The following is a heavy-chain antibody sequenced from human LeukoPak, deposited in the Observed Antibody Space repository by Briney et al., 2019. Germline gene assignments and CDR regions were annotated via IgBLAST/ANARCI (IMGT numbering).Heavy chain of an antibody. CDR3: ARVGYDSSGYYLAEYFQH. V-gene: IGHV3-21*01. Sequence: GGSLRLSCAASGFTFSSYSMNWARQAPGKGLEWVSSISNSSSYIYYADSVKGRFTISRDNAKNSLYLQMNSLRAEDTAVYYCARVGYDSSGYYLAEYFQHWGQGTLVTVSS. D-gene: IGHD3-22*01. CDR2: ISNSSSYI. J-gene: IGHJ1*01. CDR1: GFTFSSYS.